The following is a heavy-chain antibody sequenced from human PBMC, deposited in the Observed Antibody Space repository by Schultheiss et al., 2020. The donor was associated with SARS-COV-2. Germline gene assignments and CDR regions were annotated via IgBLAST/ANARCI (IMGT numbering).Heavy chain of an antibody. Sequence: SETLSLTCTVSGGSISSGGYYWSWIRQPPGKGLEWIGSIYYSGSTYYNPSLKSRVTISMDASKNEISLRLNAVTAADTSIYYCARISPVGAAVSRVKWLDPWGQGTLVTVSS. CDR1: GGSISSGGYY. D-gene: IGHD2-15*01. V-gene: IGHV4-39*07. J-gene: IGHJ5*02. CDR3: ARISPVGAAVSRVKWLDP. CDR2: IYYSGST.